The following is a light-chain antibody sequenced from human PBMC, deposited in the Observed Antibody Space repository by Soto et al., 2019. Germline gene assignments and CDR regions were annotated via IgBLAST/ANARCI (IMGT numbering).Light chain of an antibody. J-gene: IGKJ1*01. CDR3: QQSYSTPPT. CDR2: AAS. CDR1: QGISSY. Sequence: AIRMTQSPSSLSASTGDRFTITCRASQGISSYLAWYQQKPGKAPKLLIYAASTLQSGVPSRFSGSGSGTDFTLTISSLQPEDFATYYCQQSYSTPPTFGQGTKVDIK. V-gene: IGKV1-8*01.